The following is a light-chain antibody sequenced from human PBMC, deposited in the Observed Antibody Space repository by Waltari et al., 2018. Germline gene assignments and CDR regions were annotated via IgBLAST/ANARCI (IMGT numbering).Light chain of an antibody. Sequence: DIVLTQSPATRSLSSGERATFSCWASQSVSSYLAWYQQKPGQAPRLLIHDASSRATGIPARFSGSGSGTEFTLIISSVEPRDSAVYFCQQRSHWPRPFGQGTKLEV. CDR3: QQRSHWPRP. CDR2: DAS. CDR1: QSVSSY. J-gene: IGKJ2*01. V-gene: IGKV3-11*01.